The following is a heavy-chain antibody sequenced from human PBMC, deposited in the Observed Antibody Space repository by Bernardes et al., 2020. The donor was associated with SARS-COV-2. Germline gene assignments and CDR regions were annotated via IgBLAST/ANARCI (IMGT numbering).Heavy chain of an antibody. J-gene: IGHJ4*02. CDR3: TGDYLY. CDR2: MRSKPKNYAT. V-gene: IGHV3-73*01. CDR1: GFNFSGSA. Sequence: GGSLRLSCVVSGFNFSGSAIQWVRQASGKGLEWVGRMRSKPKNYATTYAASVKGRFIISRDDSSNTAYLQMSGLKIEDTAVYYCTGDYLYWGQGTLVTVSS. D-gene: IGHD4-17*01.